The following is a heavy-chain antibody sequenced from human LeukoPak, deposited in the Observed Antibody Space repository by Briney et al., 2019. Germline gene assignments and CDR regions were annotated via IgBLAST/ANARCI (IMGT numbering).Heavy chain of an antibody. CDR1: GFTFSSYE. D-gene: IGHD3-10*01. J-gene: IGHJ6*03. Sequence: PGGSLRLSCAASGFTFSSYEMNWVRQAPGKGLEWVSYISSSGSTIYYADSVKGRFTISRDNAKNSLYLQMNSLRAEDTAVYYCARDPGRGAYYYYMDVWGKGTTVTISS. CDR3: ARDPGRGAYYYYMDV. V-gene: IGHV3-48*03. CDR2: ISSSGSTI.